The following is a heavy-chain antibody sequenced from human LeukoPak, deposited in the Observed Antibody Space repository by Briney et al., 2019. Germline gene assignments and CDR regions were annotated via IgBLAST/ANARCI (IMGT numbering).Heavy chain of an antibody. J-gene: IGHJ5*02. D-gene: IGHD1-26*01. CDR1: GFTFSSYS. Sequence: GGSLRLSCAASGFTFSSYSMNRVRQAPGKGLEWVSSISSSSSYIYYADSVKGRFTISRDNAKNSLYLQMNSLRAEDTAVYYCARQGIVGAYNWFDPWGQGTLVTVSS. CDR3: ARQGIVGAYNWFDP. V-gene: IGHV3-21*01. CDR2: ISSSSSYI.